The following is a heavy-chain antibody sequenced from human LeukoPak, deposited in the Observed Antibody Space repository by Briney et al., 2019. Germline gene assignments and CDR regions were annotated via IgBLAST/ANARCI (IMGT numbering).Heavy chain of an antibody. J-gene: IGHJ4*02. D-gene: IGHD1-26*01. CDR2: IYYSGST. CDR3: GRPFNSGSPDY. CDR1: GDSMSSYY. V-gene: IGHV4-39*01. Sequence: SETLSLTCTVSGDSMSSYYWGWIRQPPGKGLEWIGSIYYSGSTYYNPSLKSRVTISVDTSKNQFSLKLSSVTAADTAVYYCGRPFNSGSPDYWGQGTLVTVSS.